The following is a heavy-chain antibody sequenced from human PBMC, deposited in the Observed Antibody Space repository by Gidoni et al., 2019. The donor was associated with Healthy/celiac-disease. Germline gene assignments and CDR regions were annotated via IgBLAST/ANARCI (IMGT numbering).Heavy chain of an antibody. J-gene: IGHJ6*02. Sequence: QLQLQESGPGLVKPSETLSLTCTVSGGSISSSSYYWGWIRQPPGKGLEWIGSIYYSGSTYYNPSLKSRVTISVDTSKNQFSLKLSSVTAADTAVYYCARPIAAAGGMDVWGQGTTVTVSS. CDR1: GGSISSSSYY. D-gene: IGHD6-13*01. CDR3: ARPIAAAGGMDV. CDR2: IYYSGST. V-gene: IGHV4-39*01.